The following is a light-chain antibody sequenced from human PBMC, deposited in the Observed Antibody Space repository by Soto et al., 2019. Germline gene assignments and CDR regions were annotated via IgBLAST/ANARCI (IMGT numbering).Light chain of an antibody. CDR1: QSISSQ. CDR3: QQSYSSPRT. V-gene: IGKV1-39*01. J-gene: IGKJ1*01. CDR2: TAS. Sequence: DIQMTQSPSSVSASVGDSLTITCRASQSISSQLNWYQQKPGKAPKLLIYTASSLQSGIPSRFSGIVFGTVFTLTISSLQPEDFATYYCQQSYSSPRTFGQGTKVDIK.